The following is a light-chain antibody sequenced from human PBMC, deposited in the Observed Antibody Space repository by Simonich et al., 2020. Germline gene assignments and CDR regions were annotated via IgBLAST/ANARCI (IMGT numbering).Light chain of an antibody. CDR1: QIISSW. CDR2: KAS. CDR3: QQYNSYSMYT. J-gene: IGKJ2*01. V-gene: IGKV1-5*03. Sequence: DIQMTQSPSTLSASVGDRVTITFRASQIISSWLAWYQQKPGKAPKLRIYKASSLESGVPSRFSGSGSGTEFTLTISSLQPDDFATYYCQQYNSYSMYTFGQGTKLEIK.